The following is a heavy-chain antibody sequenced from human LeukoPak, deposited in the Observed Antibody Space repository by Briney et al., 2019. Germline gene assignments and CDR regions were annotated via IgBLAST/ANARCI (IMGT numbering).Heavy chain of an antibody. CDR3: AREMCDFWSGYYYYYYGMDV. D-gene: IGHD3-3*01. V-gene: IGHV1-69*01. J-gene: IGHJ6*02. Sequence: SVKVSCKASGGTFSSYAISWVRQAPGQGLEWMGGIIPIFGTANYAQKFQGRVTVTADESTSTAYMELSSLRSEDTAVYYCAREMCDFWSGYYYYYYGMDVWGQGTTVTVSS. CDR2: IIPIFGTA. CDR1: GGTFSSYA.